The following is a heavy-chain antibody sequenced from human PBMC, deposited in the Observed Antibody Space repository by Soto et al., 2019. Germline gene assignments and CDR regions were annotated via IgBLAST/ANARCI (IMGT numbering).Heavy chain of an antibody. D-gene: IGHD2-15*01. CDR2: IAYDGSNK. J-gene: IGHJ4*02. CDR1: GFTFSSYG. Sequence: QVQLVESGGGVVQPGRSLRLSCAASGFTFSSYGMHWVRQAPGKGLEWVAVIAYDGSNKYYADSVKGRFTISRDNSKNTLYLQMNSLRAEDTAVYYCAKDQGCSGGSCYPWYFDYWGKGTLVTVSS. V-gene: IGHV3-30*18. CDR3: AKDQGCSGGSCYPWYFDY.